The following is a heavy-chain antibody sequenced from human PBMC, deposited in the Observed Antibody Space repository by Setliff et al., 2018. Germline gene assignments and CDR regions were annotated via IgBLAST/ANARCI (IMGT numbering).Heavy chain of an antibody. D-gene: IGHD3-3*01. V-gene: IGHV1-2*02. CDR2: INPYSDDT. J-gene: IGHJ5*02. CDR1: GYIFTNYH. CDR3: ARSNYDFWSGYPNWFDP. Sequence: ASVKVSCKASGYIFTNYHIRWVRQAPGQGLEWMGWINPYSDDTHYAQNFQGRITITMDTSISTVYMELSSLRSDDTAVYYCARSNYDFWSGYPNWFDPWGQGSLVTVSS.